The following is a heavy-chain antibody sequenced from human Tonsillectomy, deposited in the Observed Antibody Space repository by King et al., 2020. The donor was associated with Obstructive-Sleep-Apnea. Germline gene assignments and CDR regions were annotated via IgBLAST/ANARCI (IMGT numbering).Heavy chain of an antibody. CDR2: IYSGGST. V-gene: IGHV3-66*01. CDR1: GFTVSSNY. Sequence: VQLVESGGGLVQPGGSLRLSCAASGFTVSSNYMSWVRQAPGKGLEWVSVIYSGGSTYYAYSVKGRFTISRDNSKNTLYLQMNSLRAEDTAVYYCARAPAPYYYDSSGNPEMDVWGQGTTVTVSS. D-gene: IGHD3-22*01. CDR3: ARAPAPYYYDSSGNPEMDV. J-gene: IGHJ6*02.